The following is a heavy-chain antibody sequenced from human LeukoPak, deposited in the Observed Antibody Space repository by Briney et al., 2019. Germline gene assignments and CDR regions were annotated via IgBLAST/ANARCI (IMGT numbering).Heavy chain of an antibody. CDR3: ATFRGTTGIHDAFDI. J-gene: IGHJ3*02. CDR2: VNPILGIA. CDR1: GGTFSSYA. Sequence: ASVKVSCKASGGTFSSYAISWVRQAPGQGLEWMGRVNPILGIANYAQKFQGRVTITADKSTSTAYMELSSLRSEDTAVYYCATFRGTTGIHDAFDIWGQGTMVTVSS. D-gene: IGHD1-1*01. V-gene: IGHV1-69*04.